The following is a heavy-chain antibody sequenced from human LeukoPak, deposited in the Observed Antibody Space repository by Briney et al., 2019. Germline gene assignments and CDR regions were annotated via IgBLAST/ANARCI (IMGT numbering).Heavy chain of an antibody. CDR1: GGSFSGYY. D-gene: IGHD6-19*01. CDR3: ARGPSRYSSGWYGGY. J-gene: IGHJ4*02. CDR2: INHSGST. V-gene: IGHV4-34*01. Sequence: SETLSLTCAVYGGSFSGYYWSWIRQPPGKGLEWIGEINHSGSTNYNPSLKSRVTISVDTSKNQFSLKLSSVTAADTAVYYCARGPSRYSSGWYGGYWGQGTLVTVSS.